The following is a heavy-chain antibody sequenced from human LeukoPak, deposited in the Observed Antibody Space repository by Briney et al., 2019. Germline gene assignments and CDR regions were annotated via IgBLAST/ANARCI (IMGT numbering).Heavy chain of an antibody. D-gene: IGHD6-6*01. J-gene: IGHJ4*02. CDR2: ISSSSSTI. Sequence: GGSLRLSCAASGFTFSSYSMNWVRQAPGKGLEWVSYISSSSSTIYYADSVKGRFTISRDNAKNSLYLQMNSLRAEDTAVYYCARGMYSGSSGTPDYWGQGTLVTVSS. CDR3: ARGMYSGSSGTPDY. CDR1: GFTFSSYS. V-gene: IGHV3-48*01.